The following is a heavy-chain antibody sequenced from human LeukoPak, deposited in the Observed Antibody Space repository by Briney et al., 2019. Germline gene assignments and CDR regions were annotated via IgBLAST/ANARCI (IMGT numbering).Heavy chain of an antibody. Sequence: ASETLSLTCTVSGGSISSYYWSWIRQPPGKGLEWIGYIYYSGSTNYNPSLKGRVTMSVDTSKNQFSLRLSSVTAADTALYYCARGKQMVHDAFDIWGQGTMVTVSS. J-gene: IGHJ3*02. D-gene: IGHD3-10*01. CDR1: GGSISSYY. V-gene: IGHV4-59*12. CDR2: IYYSGST. CDR3: ARGKQMVHDAFDI.